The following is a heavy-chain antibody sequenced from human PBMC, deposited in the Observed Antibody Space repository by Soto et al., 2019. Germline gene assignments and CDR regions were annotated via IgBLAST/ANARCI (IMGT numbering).Heavy chain of an antibody. Sequence: GGSLRLSCAASGFTFSDYYMSWIRQAPGKGLEWVSYISSSSSYTNYADSVKGRFTISRDNAKNSLYLQMNSLRAEDTAVYYCARGGYCSSTSCPRLYWFDPWGQGALVTVSS. D-gene: IGHD2-2*01. CDR2: ISSSSSYT. V-gene: IGHV3-11*06. CDR3: ARGGYCSSTSCPRLYWFDP. CDR1: GFTFSDYY. J-gene: IGHJ5*02.